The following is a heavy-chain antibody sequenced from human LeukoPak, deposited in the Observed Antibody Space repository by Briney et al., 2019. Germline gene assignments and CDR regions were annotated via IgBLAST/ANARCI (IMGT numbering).Heavy chain of an antibody. CDR1: GFTFREYS. Sequence: PGGSLRLSCAASGFTFREYSMSWVRQAPGKGLEWVSNIRSNGGDTYYTDSVKGRFTISRDNSKNTLYLEMNSLRAEDTAVYYCAKAGYTTWFDPWGQGTLLTVSS. D-gene: IGHD2-15*01. CDR2: IRSNGGDT. V-gene: IGHV3-23*01. CDR3: AKAGYTTWFDP. J-gene: IGHJ5*02.